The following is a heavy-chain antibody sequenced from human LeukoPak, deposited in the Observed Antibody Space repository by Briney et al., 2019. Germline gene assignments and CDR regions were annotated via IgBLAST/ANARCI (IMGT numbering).Heavy chain of an antibody. CDR2: ITGDCKYI. D-gene: IGHD3-16*01. CDR3: AREGNDYYYDQ. J-gene: IGHJ4*02. CDR1: GFIFKTYT. V-gene: IGHV3-21*01. Sequence: GGSLRLSCAASGFIFKTYTMTWVRQAPGKGLEWVSSITGDCKYITYADSVNGRFTISRDNAKNSLYLQVASLRGDDTATYYCAREGNDYYYDQWGQGTLVTVSP.